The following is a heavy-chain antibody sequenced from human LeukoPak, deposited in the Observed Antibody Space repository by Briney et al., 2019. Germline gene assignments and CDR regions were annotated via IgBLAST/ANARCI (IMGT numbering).Heavy chain of an antibody. Sequence: GGSLRLSCTGSGYSFTSYWISWVRQMPGKGLEWMGRIDPSDSYTNYSPSFQGHVTISADKSISTAYLQWSSLKASDTAMYYCARVANYDILTGSRFLDYWGQGTLVTVSS. CDR1: GYSFTSYW. J-gene: IGHJ4*02. D-gene: IGHD3-9*01. CDR2: IDPSDSYT. V-gene: IGHV5-10-1*01. CDR3: ARVANYDILTGSRFLDY.